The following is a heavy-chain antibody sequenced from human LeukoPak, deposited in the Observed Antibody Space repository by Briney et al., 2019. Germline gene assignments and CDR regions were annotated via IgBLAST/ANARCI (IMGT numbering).Heavy chain of an antibody. CDR1: GFTFSDYY. D-gene: IGHD3-10*01. CDR3: ARASWSFGELSRRHYYYYYYMDV. Sequence: GGSLRPSCAASGFTFSDYYMSWIRQAPGKGLEWVSYISSSGSTIYYADSVKGRFTISRDNAKNSLYLQMNSLRAEDTAVYYCARASWSFGELSRRHYYYYYYMDVWGKGTTVTISS. V-gene: IGHV3-11*01. J-gene: IGHJ6*03. CDR2: ISSSGSTI.